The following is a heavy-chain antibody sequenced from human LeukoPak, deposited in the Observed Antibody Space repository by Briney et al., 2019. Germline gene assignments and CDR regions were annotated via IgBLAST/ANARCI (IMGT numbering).Heavy chain of an antibody. D-gene: IGHD1-26*01. Sequence: SETLSLTCTVSGGSISSYYWSWIRQPAGKGLERIGRIYTSGSTNYNPSLKSRVTMSVDTSKNQFSLKLSSVTAADTAVYYCASSLGSSWGIAFDIWGQGTMVTVSS. J-gene: IGHJ3*02. CDR1: GGSISSYY. CDR2: IYTSGST. V-gene: IGHV4-4*07. CDR3: ASSLGSSWGIAFDI.